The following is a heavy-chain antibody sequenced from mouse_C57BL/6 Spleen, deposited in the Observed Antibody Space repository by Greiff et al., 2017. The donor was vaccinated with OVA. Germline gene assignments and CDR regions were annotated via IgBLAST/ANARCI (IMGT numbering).Heavy chain of an antibody. CDR3: AWYSSGYVFAY. D-gene: IGHD3-2*02. CDR1: GFTFSDYG. CDR2: ISSGSSTI. V-gene: IGHV5-17*01. Sequence: EVKLVESGGGLVKPGGSLKLSCAASGFTFSDYGMHWVRQAPEQGLEWVAYISSGSSTIYYADTVKGRFTISRDNAKNTLFLQMTSLRTEDTAMDYCAWYSSGYVFAYWGQGTLVTVSA. J-gene: IGHJ3*01.